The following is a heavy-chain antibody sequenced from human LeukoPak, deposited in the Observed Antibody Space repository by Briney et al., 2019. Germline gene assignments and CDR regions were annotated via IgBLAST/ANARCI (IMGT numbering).Heavy chain of an antibody. CDR3: AREGSGWGQYYFDY. CDR2: IYTSGST. D-gene: IGHD6-19*01. CDR1: GGSISSYY. V-gene: IGHV4-4*07. Sequence: SETLSLTCTVSGGSISSYYWSWIRQPAGKGLEWIGRIYTSGSTNYNPSLKSRVTMSVDTSKNQFSLKLSSVTAADTAVYYCAREGSGWGQYYFDYWGQGTLVTVSS. J-gene: IGHJ4*02.